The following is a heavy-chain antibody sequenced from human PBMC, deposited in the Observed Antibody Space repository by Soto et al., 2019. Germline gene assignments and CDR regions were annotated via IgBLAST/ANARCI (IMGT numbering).Heavy chain of an antibody. CDR1: GFTFSRVS. CDR2: ISSGSSDT. Sequence: GGSLRLSCEASGFTFSRVSMNWFRQVPGKGLEWVASISSGSSDTWYADSVKGRFIISRDNAQNSLFLQMNTLRPEDTAMYYCERVAYWGPGTQVTVSS. CDR3: ERVAY. V-gene: IGHV3-21*01. J-gene: IGHJ4*02.